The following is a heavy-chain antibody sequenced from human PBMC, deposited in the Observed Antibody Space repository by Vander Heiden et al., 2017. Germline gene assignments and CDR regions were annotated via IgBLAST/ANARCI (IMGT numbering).Heavy chain of an antibody. J-gene: IGHJ4*02. Sequence: QVQLVQSGAEVKKPGSSVNVSCKASGGTFGTYGISWVRQAPGQGLEWMGQIIPLCGTAIYAHKFQGRVTITADESTATAYMELTRLRSEDTAVYYGASLAGYPLPLQQWGQGILVTVS. CDR2: IIPLCGTA. CDR3: ASLAGYPLPLQQ. CDR1: GGTFGTYG. D-gene: IGHD1-1*01. V-gene: IGHV1-69*01.